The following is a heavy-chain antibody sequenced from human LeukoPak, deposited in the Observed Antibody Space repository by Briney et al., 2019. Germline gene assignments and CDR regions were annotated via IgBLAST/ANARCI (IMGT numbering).Heavy chain of an antibody. V-gene: IGHV4-4*02. CDR3: GRAGWYCGDH. CDR1: GDSISGTKW. D-gene: IGHD6-19*01. Sequence: SETLSLTCAVSGDSISGTKWWSWVRQPPGKGLEWIGEIYHSGNTNYSPSLKSRVTISVDKSKNQFSLKLSSVTAADTAVYYCGRAGWYCGDHWGQGALVTVSS. CDR2: IYHSGNT. J-gene: IGHJ4*02.